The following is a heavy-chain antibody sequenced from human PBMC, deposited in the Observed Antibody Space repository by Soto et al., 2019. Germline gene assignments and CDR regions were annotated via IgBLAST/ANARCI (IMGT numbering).Heavy chain of an antibody. CDR2: IGGYNGNT. CDR1: GYTFTSYG. J-gene: IGHJ4*02. V-gene: IGHV1-18*01. CDR3: ARTTAYETSGYYYHTY. Sequence: ASVKVSCKASGYTFTSYGISWVRQAPGQGLEWMGWIGGYNGNTKYAQKLQGRVTVTTDTSTSTAYMELRSLISDDTAVYYCARTTAYETSGYYYHTYWGQGTQVTVSS. D-gene: IGHD3-22*01.